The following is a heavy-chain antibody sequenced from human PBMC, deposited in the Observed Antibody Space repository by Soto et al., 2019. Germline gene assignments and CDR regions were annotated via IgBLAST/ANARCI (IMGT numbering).Heavy chain of an antibody. CDR1: GFTFSSYA. CDR3: AKDRVVVTATAFDY. J-gene: IGHJ4*02. D-gene: IGHD2-21*02. V-gene: IGHV3-23*01. CDR2: ISGSGGST. Sequence: GGSLRLCCAASGFTFSSYAMSWVRQAPGKGLEWVSAISGSGGSTYYADSVKGRFTISRDNSKNTLYLQMNSLRAEDTAVYYCAKDRVVVTATAFDYWGQGTLVTVSS.